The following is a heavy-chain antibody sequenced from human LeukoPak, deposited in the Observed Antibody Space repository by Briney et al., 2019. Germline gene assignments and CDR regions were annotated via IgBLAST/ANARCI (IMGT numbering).Heavy chain of an antibody. Sequence: LETLSLTCTVSGGSVGSYYWNWIRQSPGKGLEWIGYLHYSGSTNHNPSLKSRVTISSDTSKNQLSLNLTSVTAADTAVYYCARGCSGGSCFAYWGQGTLVTVSS. V-gene: IGHV4-59*02. J-gene: IGHJ4*02. CDR2: LHYSGST. D-gene: IGHD2-15*01. CDR3: ARGCSGGSCFAY. CDR1: GGSVGSYY.